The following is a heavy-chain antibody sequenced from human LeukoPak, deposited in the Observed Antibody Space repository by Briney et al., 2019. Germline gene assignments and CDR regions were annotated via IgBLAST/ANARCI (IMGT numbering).Heavy chain of an antibody. CDR2: IKQDGSEK. J-gene: IGHJ4*02. CDR3: ARDLSRVVVVVPAAYFDY. Sequence: PGGPLRLSCAASGFTFSSYWMSWVRQAPGKGLEWVANIKQDGSEKYYVDSVKGRFTISRDNAKNSLYLQMNSLRAEDTAVYYCARDLSRVVVVVPAAYFDYWGQGTLVTVSS. D-gene: IGHD2-2*01. V-gene: IGHV3-7*03. CDR1: GFTFSSYW.